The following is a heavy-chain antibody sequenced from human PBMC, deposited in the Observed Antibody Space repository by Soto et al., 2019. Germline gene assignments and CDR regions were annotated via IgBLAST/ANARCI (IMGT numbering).Heavy chain of an antibody. J-gene: IGHJ4*02. CDR2: INHSGST. D-gene: IGHD6-6*01. Sequence: QVQLQQWGAGLLKPSETLSLTCAVYGGSFSGYYWSWIRQPPGKGLEWIGEINHSGSTNYNPSLKSRVTISVDTSKNQFALKLSSVTAADMALYYCARVGLLKYSSSSLDYWGQGTLVTVSS. CDR1: GGSFSGYY. V-gene: IGHV4-34*01. CDR3: ARVGLLKYSSSSLDY.